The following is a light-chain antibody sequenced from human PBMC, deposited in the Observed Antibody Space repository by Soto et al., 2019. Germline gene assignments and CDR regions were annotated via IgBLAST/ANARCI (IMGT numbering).Light chain of an antibody. V-gene: IGLV2-14*01. CDR2: DVS. J-gene: IGLJ2*01. CDR3: SSYTSSSTLE. Sequence: QSALTQPASVSGSPGQSITISCTGTSSDVGGYNYVSWYQQHPGKAPKLMIYDVSNRPSGVSNRFSGSKSSNTASLTISGLQAEDEADYYCSSYTSSSTLEFGGGTKLTVL. CDR1: SSDVGGYNY.